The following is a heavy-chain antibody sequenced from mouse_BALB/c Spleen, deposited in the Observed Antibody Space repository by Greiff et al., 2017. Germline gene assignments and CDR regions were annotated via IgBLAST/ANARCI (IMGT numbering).Heavy chain of an antibody. CDR3: ASYYYGSSYVWDY. D-gene: IGHD1-1*01. J-gene: IGHJ2*01. Sequence: VHLVESGPGLVAPSQSLSITCTVSGFSLTSYGVHWVRQPPGKGLEWLGVIWAGGSTNYNSALMSRLSISKDNSKSQVFLKMNSLQTDDTAMYYCASYYYGSSYVWDYWGQGTTLTVSS. CDR2: IWAGGST. CDR1: GFSLTSYG. V-gene: IGHV2-9*02.